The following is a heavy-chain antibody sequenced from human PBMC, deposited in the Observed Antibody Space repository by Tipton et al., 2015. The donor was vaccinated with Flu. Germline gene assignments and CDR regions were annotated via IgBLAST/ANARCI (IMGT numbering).Heavy chain of an antibody. J-gene: IGHJ3*02. CDR1: GFTVNSNY. D-gene: IGHD2-15*01. CDR3: ARKGGSRPNDAFDI. CDR2: IYSDGRA. Sequence: GSLRLSCAASGFTVNSNYMSWVRQAPGKGLEWVSVIYSDGRAYYVDSVKGRFTVSRDDSKNMLSLQMDSLRAEDTALYFCARKGGSRPNDAFDIWGQGTMVTVSS. V-gene: IGHV3-53*01.